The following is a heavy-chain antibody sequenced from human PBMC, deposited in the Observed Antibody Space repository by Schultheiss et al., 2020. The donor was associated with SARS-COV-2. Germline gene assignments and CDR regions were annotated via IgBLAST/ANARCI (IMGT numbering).Heavy chain of an antibody. CDR2: ISAYNGNT. J-gene: IGHJ3*02. D-gene: IGHD6-13*01. V-gene: IGHV1-18*01. Sequence: ASVKVSCKASGYTFTSYGISWVRQAPGQGLEWMGWISAYNGNTNYAQKLQGRVTMTTDTSTSTAYMELRSLRSDDTAVYYCAREQQQLPPYDAFDIWGQGTMVTVSS. CDR1: GYTFTSYG. CDR3: AREQQQLPPYDAFDI.